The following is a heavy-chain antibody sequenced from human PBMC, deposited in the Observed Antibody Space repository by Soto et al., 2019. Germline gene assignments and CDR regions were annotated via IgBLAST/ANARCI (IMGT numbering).Heavy chain of an antibody. CDR1: GYAFTTYG. CDR3: ARGRYGDY. V-gene: IGHV1-18*01. Sequence: QVHLVQSGAEVKKPGASVKVSCKGSGYAFTTYGITWVRQAPGQGLEWMGWISAHNGNTNYAQKLQGRVTVTRDTSTSTAYMELRSLRSDDTAVYFCARGRYGDYWGQGALVTVSS. J-gene: IGHJ4*02. CDR2: ISAHNGNT. D-gene: IGHD1-1*01.